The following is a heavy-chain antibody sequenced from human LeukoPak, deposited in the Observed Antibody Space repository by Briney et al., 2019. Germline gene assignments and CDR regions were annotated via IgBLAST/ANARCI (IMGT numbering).Heavy chain of an antibody. J-gene: IGHJ3*02. CDR3: ARARRRDAFDI. CDR1: GGSISSYY. CDR2: IYYSGST. V-gene: IGHV4-59*01. Sequence: PSETLSLTCTVSGGSISSYYWRWIRQPPGKGLEWIGYIYYSGSTNYYPSLKSRVTISVDTSKDQFSLKLSSVTAADTAVYYCARARRRDAFDIWGQGTMVTVSS.